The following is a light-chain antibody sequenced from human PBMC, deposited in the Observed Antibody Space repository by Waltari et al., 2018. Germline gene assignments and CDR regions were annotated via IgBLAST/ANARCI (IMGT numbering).Light chain of an antibody. CDR3: QQYENFPVT. J-gene: IGKJ5*01. V-gene: IGKV1-33*01. Sequence: DIQVTQPPSSLSASVGDRVTITCQASQDISNYLNWYQQKPGKAPKLLIYDTSHLQTEVPSRFSGTGGGTDFTFTISSLQPEDIATYYCQQYENFPVTFGQGTRLEIK. CDR2: DTS. CDR1: QDISNY.